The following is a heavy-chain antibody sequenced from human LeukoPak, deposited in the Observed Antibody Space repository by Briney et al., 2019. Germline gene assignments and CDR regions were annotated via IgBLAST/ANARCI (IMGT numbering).Heavy chain of an antibody. J-gene: IGHJ4*02. CDR3: ARDKVVGATHFDY. Sequence: GGSLRLSCAASGFTFSNFWMSWVRQAPGKGLEWVANIKQDGSELYYVDSVKGRFTISRDNAKNSLYLQMNSLRVEDTAVYYCARDKVVGATHFDYWGQGTLVTVSS. CDR2: IKQDGSEL. D-gene: IGHD1-26*01. CDR1: GFTFSNFW. V-gene: IGHV3-7*01.